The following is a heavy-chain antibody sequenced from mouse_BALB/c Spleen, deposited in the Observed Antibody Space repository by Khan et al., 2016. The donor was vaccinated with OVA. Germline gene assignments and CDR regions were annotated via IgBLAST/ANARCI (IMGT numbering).Heavy chain of an antibody. J-gene: IGHJ3*01. CDR1: GFSLSTAGMG. CDR2: TDWDDAK. V-gene: IGHV8-12*01. Sequence: QVTLKESGPGIVQPSQTLSLTCSLSGFSLSTAGMGLIWLRQPPGMGLEWLAHTDWDDAKCYNQFLKSRLTTAKESSSTEFLLKISSVEPADTATYYCARSPYGNWAWFAYWGQGTLVTVSA. CDR3: ARSPYGNWAWFAY. D-gene: IGHD2-10*02.